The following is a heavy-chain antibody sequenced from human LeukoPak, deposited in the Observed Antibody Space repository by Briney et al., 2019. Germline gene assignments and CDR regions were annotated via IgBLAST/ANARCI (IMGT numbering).Heavy chain of an antibody. V-gene: IGHV4-34*01. CDR1: GGSFSGYY. Sequence: PSETLSLTCAVSGGSFSGYYWSWIRQPPGKGLEWIGEINHSGSTNYNPSLKSRVTISVDTSKNQFSLKLSSVTAADTAVYYCARGLTLWFGRGRNWFDPWGQGTLVTVSS. D-gene: IGHD3-10*01. CDR2: INHSGST. CDR3: ARGLTLWFGRGRNWFDP. J-gene: IGHJ5*02.